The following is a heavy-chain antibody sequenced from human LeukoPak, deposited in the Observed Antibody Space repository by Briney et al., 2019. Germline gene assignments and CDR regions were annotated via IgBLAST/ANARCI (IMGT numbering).Heavy chain of an antibody. D-gene: IGHD3-22*01. CDR1: GFTFSSYG. CDR2: ISYDGSNK. V-gene: IGHV3-30*03. Sequence: QTGGSLRLSCAASGFTFSSYGMHWVRQAPGKGLEWVAVISYDGSNKYYADSVKGRFTISRDNSKNTLYLQMNSLRAEDTAVYYCARSLYYDSSGYYYRSAFDIWGQGTMVTVSS. CDR3: ARSLYYDSSGYYYRSAFDI. J-gene: IGHJ3*02.